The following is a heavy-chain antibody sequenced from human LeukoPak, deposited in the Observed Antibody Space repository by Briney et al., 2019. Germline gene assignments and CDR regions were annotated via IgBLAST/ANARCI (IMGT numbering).Heavy chain of an antibody. CDR2: INTNTGNP. CDR1: GYTFTGYY. J-gene: IGHJ4*02. V-gene: IGHV7-4-1*02. Sequence: ASVKVSCKASGYTFTGYYIQWVRQAPGQGLEWMGWINTNTGNPTYAQGFTGRFVFSLDTSVSTAYLQISSLKAEDTAVYYCARVSIAVAGTLDYWGQGTLVTVSS. D-gene: IGHD6-19*01. CDR3: ARVSIAVAGTLDY.